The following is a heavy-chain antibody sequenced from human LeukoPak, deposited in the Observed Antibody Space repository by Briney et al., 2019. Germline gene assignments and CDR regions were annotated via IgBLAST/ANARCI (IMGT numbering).Heavy chain of an antibody. Sequence: SETLSLTCTVSGGSVSSDNYYWSWIRQPPGKGLEWIGYIYYSGSTNYNPSLKSRVTTSVDTSKNQFSLKLSSVTAADTAVYYCARGYCGNTNCYGVFDYWGQGTLVTVSS. CDR3: ARGYCGNTNCYGVFDY. J-gene: IGHJ4*02. CDR2: IYYSGST. CDR1: GGSVSSDNYY. V-gene: IGHV4-61*01. D-gene: IGHD2-2*01.